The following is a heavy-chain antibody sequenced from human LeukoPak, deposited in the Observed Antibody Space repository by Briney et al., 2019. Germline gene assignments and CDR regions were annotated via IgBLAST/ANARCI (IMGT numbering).Heavy chain of an antibody. CDR3: ARKAGAH. Sequence: GGSLRLSCAASGFTFSNYWMSWVRQAPGKGLEWVASLKRDGSENYHVDSVKGRFTISRDNAKNSLYLQMNSLRVEDTAVYYCARKAGAHWGQGTLVTVSS. V-gene: IGHV3-7*01. J-gene: IGHJ4*02. CDR1: GFTFSNYW. CDR2: LKRDGSEN.